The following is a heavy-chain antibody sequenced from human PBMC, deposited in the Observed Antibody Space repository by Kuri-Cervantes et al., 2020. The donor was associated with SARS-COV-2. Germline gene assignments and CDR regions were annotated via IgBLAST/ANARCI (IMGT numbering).Heavy chain of an antibody. J-gene: IGHJ2*01. CDR3: AKDGEGSGFVWYFDL. V-gene: IGHV3-48*02. D-gene: IGHD6-19*01. CDR2: ISSSSTI. Sequence: GGSLRLSCAASGFTFSSYSMNWVRQAPGKGLEWVSYISSSSTIYYADSVKGRFTISRDNAKNSLYPQMNSLRDEDTAVYYCAKDGEGSGFVWYFDLWGRGTLVTVSS. CDR1: GFTFSSYS.